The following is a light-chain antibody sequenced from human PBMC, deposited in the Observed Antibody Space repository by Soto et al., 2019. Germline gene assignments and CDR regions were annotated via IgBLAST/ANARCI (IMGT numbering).Light chain of an antibody. J-gene: IGKJ4*01. CDR3: QQRFSWPLT. CDR2: DAS. CDR1: QTVGIT. V-gene: IGKV3-11*01. Sequence: IVLTQSPATLSLSPGERASLSCRASQTVGITLAWYQQRPGQAPRLLLYDASSRAAGIPARFSGGGSGTDFTLTISSLEPDDFAVYYCQQRFSWPLTFGGGTKVEIK.